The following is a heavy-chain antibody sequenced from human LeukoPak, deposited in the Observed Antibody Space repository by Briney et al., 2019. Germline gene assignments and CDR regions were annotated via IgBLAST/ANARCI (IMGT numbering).Heavy chain of an antibody. CDR2: IKQDGSEK. CDR3: AGPYYDILTGYVQSDAFDI. D-gene: IGHD3-9*01. Sequence: PGGSLRLSCAASGFTFSSYWMSWVRQTPGKGLEWVANIKQDGSEKYYVDSVKGRFTISRDNAKNSLYLQMNSLRAEDTAVYYCAGPYYDILTGYVQSDAFDIWGQGTMVTVSS. J-gene: IGHJ3*02. CDR1: GFTFSSYW. V-gene: IGHV3-7*01.